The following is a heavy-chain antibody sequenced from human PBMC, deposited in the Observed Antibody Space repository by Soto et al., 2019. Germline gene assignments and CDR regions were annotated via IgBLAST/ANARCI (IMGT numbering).Heavy chain of an antibody. CDR3: AAVGYSYGTYDY. V-gene: IGHV3-23*01. CDR2: ISGSGGST. J-gene: IGHJ4*02. Sequence: EVQLLESGGGLVQPGGSLRLSCAASGFTFSSYAMSWVRQAPGKGLEWVSAISGSGGSTYYADSVKGRFTISRDNSRNTLYLQMNSLRAEDTAVYYCAAVGYSYGTYDYWGQGTLVTVSS. D-gene: IGHD5-18*01. CDR1: GFTFSSYA.